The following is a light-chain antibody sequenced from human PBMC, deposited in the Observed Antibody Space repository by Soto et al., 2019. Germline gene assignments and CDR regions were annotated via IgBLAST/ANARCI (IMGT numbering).Light chain of an antibody. CDR2: KAS. J-gene: IGKJ1*01. CDR1: QSISSW. Sequence: DIQMTQSPSTLSASVGDRVTITCRASQSISSWLAWYQQKPGKAPKLLIYKASTLESGVPSRFSGSGSGTEFTLTISSLQRDDFATYFCQQHGTFGQGTKVEIK. V-gene: IGKV1-5*03. CDR3: QQHGT.